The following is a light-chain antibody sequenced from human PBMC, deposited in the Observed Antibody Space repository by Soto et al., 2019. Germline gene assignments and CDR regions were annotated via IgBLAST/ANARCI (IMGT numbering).Light chain of an antibody. V-gene: IGKV3-11*01. CDR3: QHRSDWLT. CDR1: QSISSA. CDR2: DAS. J-gene: IGKJ4*01. Sequence: EIVLTQSPVTLSLSPGDRAILSCRASQSISSALAWYQQKPGQAPRLLIYDASDRATGIPARFSGSRSGTDFTLTISSLEPEVFAVYYCQHRSDWLTFGGGTRVEIK.